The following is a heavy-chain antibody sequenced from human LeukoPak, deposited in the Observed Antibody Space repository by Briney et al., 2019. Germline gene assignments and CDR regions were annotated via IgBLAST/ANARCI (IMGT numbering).Heavy chain of an antibody. V-gene: IGHV4-4*07. CDR1: SGSISSYY. CDR2: IYPSGST. CDR3: ACLTTADAFDI. Sequence: SETLSLTCTVSSGSISSYYWNWIRQPAGKGLEWIGRIYPSGSTNYNPSLKSRVTISVDTSKNQFSLKLSSVTAADTAVYYCACLTTADAFDIWGQGTMVTVSS. J-gene: IGHJ3*02. D-gene: IGHD3-22*01.